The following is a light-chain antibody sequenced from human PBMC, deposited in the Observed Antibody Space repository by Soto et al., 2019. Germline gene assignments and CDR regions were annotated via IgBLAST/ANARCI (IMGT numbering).Light chain of an antibody. CDR1: QSVSSSY. CDR2: RAS. V-gene: IGKV3-20*01. Sequence: EIVLTQSPGTLSLSPLEGGTVSFRGSQSVSSSYIAWYQQRPGQTPSLLIYRASTRATGIPDRYSGSGSGTDFTLTISRLEPEDFAVFFCQQYGTSEIIFGQGTRLEIK. CDR3: QQYGTSEII. J-gene: IGKJ5*01.